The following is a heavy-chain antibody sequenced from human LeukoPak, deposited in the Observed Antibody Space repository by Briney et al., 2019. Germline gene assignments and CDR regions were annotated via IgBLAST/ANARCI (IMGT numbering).Heavy chain of an antibody. CDR3: ARDGTAGPLFDY. CDR1: GFTFSSYS. CDR2: ISSSSSTI. J-gene: IGHJ4*01. D-gene: IGHD6-19*01. V-gene: IGHV3-21*01. Sequence: PGGSLRLSCAASGFTFSSYSMNWVRQAPGKGLEWVSSISSSSSTIYYADSVKGRFTISRDNAKNTLYLEMNSLRAEDTAVYYCARDGTAGPLFDYWGQGTLVTVSS.